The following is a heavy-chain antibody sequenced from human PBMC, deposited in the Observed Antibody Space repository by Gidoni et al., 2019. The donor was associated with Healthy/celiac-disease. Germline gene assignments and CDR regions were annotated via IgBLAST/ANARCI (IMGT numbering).Heavy chain of an antibody. D-gene: IGHD6-6*01. J-gene: IGHJ6*02. CDR1: GYTFTSYG. CDR3: ARDTTSGNIAALSGYYYYYGMDV. CDR2: ISAYNGNT. V-gene: IGHV1-18*01. Sequence: QVQLVQSGAEVKKPGASVKVSCKASGYTFTSYGISWVRRAPGQGLEWMGWISAYNGNTNYAQKLQGRVTMTTDTSTSTAYMELRSLRSDDTAVYYCARDTTSGNIAALSGYYYYYGMDVWGQGTTVTVSS.